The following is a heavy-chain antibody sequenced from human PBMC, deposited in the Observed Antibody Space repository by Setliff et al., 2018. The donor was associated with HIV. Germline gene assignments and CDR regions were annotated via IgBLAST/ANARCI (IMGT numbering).Heavy chain of an antibody. J-gene: IGHJ6*03. Sequence: GASVKVSCKASGYIFRNHYIHWVRQAPGQGLEWMGRINPNNGDTNSAQKFQGRVTMTRDTSISTAYMELSRLRSDDTAVYYCARDRWVWGGSDSGYYYYFMDVWGKGTTVTVSS. V-gene: IGHV1-2*06. CDR2: INPNNGDT. D-gene: IGHD6-19*01. CDR1: GYIFRNHY. CDR3: ARDRWVWGGSDSGYYYYFMDV.